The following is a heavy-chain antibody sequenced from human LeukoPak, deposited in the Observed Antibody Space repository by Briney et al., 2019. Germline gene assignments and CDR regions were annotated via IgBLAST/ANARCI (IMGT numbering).Heavy chain of an antibody. CDR1: GFTFDDYA. Sequence: GRSLRLSCAASGFTFDDYAMHWVRQAPGKGLEWVSGISWNSGSIGYADSVKGRFTISRDNAKNSLYLQMNSLRAGDMALYYCAKALLRGYCSGGSCHPFDYWGQGTLVTVSS. CDR3: AKALLRGYCSGGSCHPFDY. J-gene: IGHJ4*02. CDR2: ISWNSGSI. V-gene: IGHV3-9*03. D-gene: IGHD2-15*01.